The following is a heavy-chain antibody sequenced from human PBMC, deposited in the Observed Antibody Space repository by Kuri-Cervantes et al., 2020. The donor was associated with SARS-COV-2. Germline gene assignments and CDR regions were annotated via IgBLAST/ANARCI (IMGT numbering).Heavy chain of an antibody. Sequence: GESLKISCAASGFTFSGYSMNWIRQAPGKGLEWVASIDSSSYYIYHADSVKGRLTIPRDNAKTSLYLQMNSLKLEDTAVYYCAREEGGELGEAFDYWGQGALVTVSS. J-gene: IGHJ4*02. CDR2: IDSSSYYI. CDR1: GFTFSGYS. V-gene: IGHV3-21*01. D-gene: IGHD7-27*01. CDR3: AREEGGELGEAFDY.